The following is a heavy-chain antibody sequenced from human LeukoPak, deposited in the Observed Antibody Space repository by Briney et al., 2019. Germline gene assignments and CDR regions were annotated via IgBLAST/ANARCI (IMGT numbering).Heavy chain of an antibody. CDR2: ISSSSSYI. D-gene: IGHD3-16*02. CDR1: GFTFSSYS. V-gene: IGHV3-21*01. J-gene: IGHJ4*02. Sequence: GGSLRLSCAASGFTFSSYSMNWVRQAPGKGLEWVSSISSSSSYIYYADSVKGRFTISRDNAKNSLYLQMNSLRAEDTAVYYCARVARLRLGELSFDYWGQGTLVTVSS. CDR3: ARVARLRLGELSFDY.